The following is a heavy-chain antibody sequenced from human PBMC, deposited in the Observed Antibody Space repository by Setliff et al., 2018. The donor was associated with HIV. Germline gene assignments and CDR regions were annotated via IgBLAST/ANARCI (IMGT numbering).Heavy chain of an antibody. Sequence: KPSETLSLTCTVSGDSIISGDYYWSWIRQSPGKGLEWIGHIHYKWNIDYNASLKSRLAISSDTSKNQFSLNLSYVIAADPAIYFCARFTVVVFGAGEPSWFDPWGQGILVTVSS. D-gene: IGHD2-15*01. V-gene: IGHV4-30-4*02. J-gene: IGHJ5*02. CDR1: GDSIISGDYY. CDR2: IHYKWNI. CDR3: ARFTVVVFGAGEPSWFDP.